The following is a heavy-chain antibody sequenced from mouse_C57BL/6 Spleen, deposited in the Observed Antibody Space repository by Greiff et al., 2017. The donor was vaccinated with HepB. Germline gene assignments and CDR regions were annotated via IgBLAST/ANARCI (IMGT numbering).Heavy chain of an antibody. D-gene: IGHD3-1*01. J-gene: IGHJ2*01. CDR2: ISSGSSTI. CDR1: GFTFSDSG. V-gene: IGHV5-17*01. CDR3: ARGRLGLYFDY. Sequence: EVQLVESGGGLVKPGGSLKLSCAASGFTFSDSGMHWVRQAPEKGLEWVAYISSGSSTIYYADTVKGRFTISRDNAKNTLFLQMTSLRSEDTAMYYCARGRLGLYFDYWGQGTTLTVSS.